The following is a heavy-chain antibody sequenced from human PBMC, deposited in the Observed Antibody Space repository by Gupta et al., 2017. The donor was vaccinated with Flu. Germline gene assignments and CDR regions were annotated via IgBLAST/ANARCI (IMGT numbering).Heavy chain of an antibody. CDR1: DYA. Sequence: DYAMHWVRQAPGKGLEWVSGISWNSRSIGYAVSVKGRFTISRDNAKKSLHLEMNSLRAEDTAFYYCAKDINRAQYGALDYWGQGALGTVSA. CDR2: ISWNSRSI. CDR3: AKDINRAQYGALDY. D-gene: IGHD4-17*01. V-gene: IGHV3-9*01. J-gene: IGHJ4*02.